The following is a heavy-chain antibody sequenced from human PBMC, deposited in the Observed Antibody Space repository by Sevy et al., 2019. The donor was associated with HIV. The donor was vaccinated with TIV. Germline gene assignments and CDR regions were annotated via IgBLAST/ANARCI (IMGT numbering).Heavy chain of an antibody. CDR3: IRGRLLGYTAMVPDY. CDR2: MRSKPFAGTT. CDR1: GFTLGDYA. V-gene: IGHV3-49*04. D-gene: IGHD5-18*01. J-gene: IGHJ4*02. Sequence: GGSLRLSCTTSGFTLGDYAMNWVRQAPGKGLEWVGFMRSKPFAGTTEYAASVKGRFTISTDDSEASAHLQMNSLRTEDNGVYYCIRGRLLGYTAMVPDYWGQGTLVTVSS.